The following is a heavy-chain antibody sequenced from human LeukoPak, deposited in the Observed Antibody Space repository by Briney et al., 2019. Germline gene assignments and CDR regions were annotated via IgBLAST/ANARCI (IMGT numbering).Heavy chain of an antibody. CDR1: GSSISSSNW. V-gene: IGHV4-28*03. J-gene: IGHJ3*02. Sequence: PSETLSLTCAVSGSSISSSNWWGWIRQPPGKGLEWIGYMYYSGSRYYNPSLKSRVTMSVDTSKNQFSLKLSSVTAVDTAVYYCARDLGGAFDIWGQGTMVTVSS. CDR3: ARDLGGAFDI. CDR2: MYYSGSR. D-gene: IGHD3-10*01.